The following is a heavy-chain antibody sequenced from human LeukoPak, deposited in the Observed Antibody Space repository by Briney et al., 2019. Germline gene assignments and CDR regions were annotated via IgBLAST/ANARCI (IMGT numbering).Heavy chain of an antibody. D-gene: IGHD6-13*01. V-gene: IGHV3-21*01. CDR3: ASRRGHIAAAGTDY. Sequence: TGGSLRLSCAASGFTFSSYSMNWVRQAPGKGLEWVSSISSSSSYIYYADSVKGRFTISRDNAKNSLYLQMNSLRAEDTAVYYCASRRGHIAAAGTDYWGQGTLVTVSS. CDR2: ISSSSSYI. CDR1: GFTFSSYS. J-gene: IGHJ4*02.